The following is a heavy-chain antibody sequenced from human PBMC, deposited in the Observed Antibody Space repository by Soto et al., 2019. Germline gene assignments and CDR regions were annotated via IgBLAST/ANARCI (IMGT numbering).Heavy chain of an antibody. J-gene: IGHJ6*02. Sequence: ASETLSLTCTVSGGSISSYYWSWIRQPPGKGLEWIGYIYYSGSTNYNPSLKSRVTISVDTSKNQFSLKLSSVTAADTAVYYCARDPWHSGYSYGDYGMDVWGQGTTVTVSS. CDR2: IYYSGST. CDR1: GGSISSYY. V-gene: IGHV4-59*01. D-gene: IGHD5-18*01. CDR3: ARDPWHSGYSYGDYGMDV.